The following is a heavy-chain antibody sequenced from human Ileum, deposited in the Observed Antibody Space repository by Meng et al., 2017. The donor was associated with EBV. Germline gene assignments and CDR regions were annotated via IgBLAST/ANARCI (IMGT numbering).Heavy chain of an antibody. D-gene: IGHD2/OR15-2a*01. J-gene: IGHJ4*02. Sequence: QGQVVESGGGVVQPGRSLRVSCEASGFSFDTFDMHWARQAPGKGLEWVAVISYDENIKFYADSVKGRFTISRDNSKNTLYLQLNSLRPDDTAFYYCTNLSFWGQGTLVTVSS. CDR1: GFSFDTFD. CDR2: ISYDENIK. V-gene: IGHV3-30*18. CDR3: TNLSF.